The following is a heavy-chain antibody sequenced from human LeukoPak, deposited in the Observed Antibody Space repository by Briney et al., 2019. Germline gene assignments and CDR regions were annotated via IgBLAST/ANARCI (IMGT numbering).Heavy chain of an antibody. Sequence: SETLSLTCAVSGYSISSGYYWGWIRQPPGKGLEWIGSIYHSGSTYYNPSLKSRVTISVDTSKNQFSLKLSSVTAADTAVYYCASSGYSYPYYYYGMDVWGQGTTVTVSS. J-gene: IGHJ6*02. CDR3: ASSGYSYPYYYYGMDV. CDR1: GYSISSGYY. D-gene: IGHD5-18*01. V-gene: IGHV4-38-2*01. CDR2: IYHSGST.